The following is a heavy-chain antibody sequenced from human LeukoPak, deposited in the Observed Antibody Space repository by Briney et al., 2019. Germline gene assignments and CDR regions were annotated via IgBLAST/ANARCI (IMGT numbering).Heavy chain of an antibody. J-gene: IGHJ4*02. CDR1: GGSISSSSYY. Sequence: PSETLSLTCTVSGGSISSSSYYWGWIRQPPGKGLEWIGSIYYSGSTYYNPSLKSRVTISVDTSKNQFSLKLSSVTAADTAVYYCAREAINIQAYYGSGTYGPFGYWGQGTLVTVSS. D-gene: IGHD3-10*01. V-gene: IGHV4-39*07. CDR3: AREAINIQAYYGSGTYGPFGY. CDR2: IYYSGST.